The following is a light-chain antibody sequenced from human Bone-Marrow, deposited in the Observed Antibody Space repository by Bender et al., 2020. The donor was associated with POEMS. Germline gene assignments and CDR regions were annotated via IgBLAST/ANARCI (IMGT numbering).Light chain of an antibody. V-gene: IGLV1-36*01. J-gene: IGLJ3*02. CDR1: SSNIGNHG. CDR2: DVS. Sequence: QSVVTQPPSLSEAPRQRVTISCSGSSSNIGNHGVNWYQQLPGEAPNLVIYDVSKLPSGVPDRFSGSKSGNTGSLTVSGLQAEDDAYYFGSSYAGSNNLGVFGGGTKLTVL. CDR3: SSYAGSNNLGV.